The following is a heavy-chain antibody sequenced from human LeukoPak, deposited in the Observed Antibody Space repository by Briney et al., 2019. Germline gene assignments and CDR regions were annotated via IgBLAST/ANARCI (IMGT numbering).Heavy chain of an antibody. V-gene: IGHV3-66*01. CDR2: VYAGGTT. D-gene: IGHD3-9*01. Sequence: PGGSLRLSCAASGFTVSSNYMSWVRQAPGKGLEWVSVVYAGGTTYYADSVKGRFTISRDNAKNTLYLQMNSLRAEDTAVYYCASPRNDILSGFHYYYGLDVWGQGTTVTVSS. CDR3: ASPRNDILSGFHYYYGLDV. J-gene: IGHJ6*02. CDR1: GFTVSSNY.